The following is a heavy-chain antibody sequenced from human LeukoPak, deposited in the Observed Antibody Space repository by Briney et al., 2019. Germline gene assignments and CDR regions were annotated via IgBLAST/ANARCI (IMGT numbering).Heavy chain of an antibody. CDR3: ARGDYGGNSPFDAFDI. D-gene: IGHD4-23*01. CDR2: IYYSGST. Sequence: PSETLSLTCTVSGGSISSGGYYWSSIRQHPGKGLEWIVYIYYSGSTYYNPSLKSRVTISVDTSKNQFSLKLSSVTAADTAVYYCARGDYGGNSPFDAFDIWGQGTMVTVSS. J-gene: IGHJ3*02. CDR1: GGSISSGGYY. V-gene: IGHV4-31*03.